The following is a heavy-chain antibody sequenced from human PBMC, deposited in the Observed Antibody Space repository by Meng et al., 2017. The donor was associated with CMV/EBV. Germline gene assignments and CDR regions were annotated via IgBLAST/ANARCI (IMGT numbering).Heavy chain of an antibody. CDR1: GYSFTSYW. J-gene: IGHJ5*02. Sequence: CKGSGYSFTSYWVGWGRQMPGEGLEWMGIIYPGDSDTRYSPSFQGQVTISADKSISTAYLQWSSLKASDTAMYYCARRLMPRRGWFDPWGQGTLVTVSS. V-gene: IGHV5-51*01. CDR3: ARRLMPRRGWFDP. CDR2: IYPGDSDT. D-gene: IGHD2-2*01.